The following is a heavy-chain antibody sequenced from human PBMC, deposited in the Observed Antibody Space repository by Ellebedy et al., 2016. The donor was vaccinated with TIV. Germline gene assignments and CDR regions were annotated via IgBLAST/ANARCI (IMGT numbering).Heavy chain of an antibody. Sequence: GESLKISXAASGFTFGSYAMSWVRQAPGKGLKWVSSLSGSGASTYYADSVKGRFTISRDNSKNTLYLQMNSLRAEDTAIYYCAKVEAASGSSKWGQGTLVTVSS. J-gene: IGHJ4*02. D-gene: IGHD3-10*01. CDR3: AKVEAASGSSK. CDR1: GFTFGSYA. CDR2: LSGSGAST. V-gene: IGHV3-23*01.